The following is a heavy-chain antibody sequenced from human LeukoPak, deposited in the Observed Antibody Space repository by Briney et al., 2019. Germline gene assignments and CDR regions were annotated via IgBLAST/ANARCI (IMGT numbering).Heavy chain of an antibody. CDR1: GYTFTSYA. V-gene: IGHV7-4-1*02. CDR3: ARVMATTLGYYYYGMDV. CDR2: INTNTGNP. J-gene: IGHJ6*02. D-gene: IGHD5-12*01. Sequence: ASVKVSCKASGYTFTSYAMNWVRQAPGQGLEWMGWINTNTGNPTYAQGFTGRFVFSLDTSVSTAYLQISSLKAEDTAVYYCARVMATTLGYYYYGMDVWGQGTTVTVSS.